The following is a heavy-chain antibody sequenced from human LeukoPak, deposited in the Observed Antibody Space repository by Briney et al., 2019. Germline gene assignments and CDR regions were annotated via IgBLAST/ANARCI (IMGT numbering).Heavy chain of an antibody. CDR2: IRYDGSNK. Sequence: GGSLRLSCAASGFTFSRYGMHWVRQAPGKGLVWAAFIRYDGSNKYYADSVKGRFTISRDNSKNTLYLQMNSLRAEDTAVYYCAKVGDKYYYGSGSSSNWFDPWGQGTLVTVSS. D-gene: IGHD3-10*01. J-gene: IGHJ5*02. CDR3: AKVGDKYYYGSGSSSNWFDP. V-gene: IGHV3-30*02. CDR1: GFTFSRYG.